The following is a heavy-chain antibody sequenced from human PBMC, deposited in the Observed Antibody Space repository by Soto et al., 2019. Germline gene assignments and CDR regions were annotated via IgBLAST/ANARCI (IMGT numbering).Heavy chain of an antibody. CDR3: ARRSQQWLYY. V-gene: IGHV4-34*01. CDR1: GGSFSAYY. CDR2: SDHSGST. J-gene: IGHJ4*02. D-gene: IGHD6-19*01. Sequence: QVQLQQWGAGLLKPSETLSLTCAVYGGSFSAYYWSWIRQPPGKGLEWIGESDHSGSTHYNPSLKSRVTISVDTSKNQFSLKLSSVTAADTAMYDCARRSQQWLYYWGQGTLVTVSS.